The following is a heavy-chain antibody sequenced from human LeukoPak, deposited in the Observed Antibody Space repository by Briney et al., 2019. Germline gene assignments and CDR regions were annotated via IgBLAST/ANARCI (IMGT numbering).Heavy chain of an antibody. CDR2: ISAYNGNT. CDR1: GYTFTSYG. CDR3: ARVWRGSSWYSYMDV. Sequence: ASVKVSCKASGYTFTSYGISWVRQAPGQGLEWMGWISAYNGNTNYAQKLQGRVTMTTDTSTSTAYMELRSLRSDDTAVYYCARVWRGSSWYSYMDVWGKGTTVTVSS. J-gene: IGHJ6*03. D-gene: IGHD6-13*01. V-gene: IGHV1-18*01.